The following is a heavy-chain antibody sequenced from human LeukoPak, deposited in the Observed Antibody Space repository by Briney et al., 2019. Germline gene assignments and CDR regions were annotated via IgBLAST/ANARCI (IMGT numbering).Heavy chain of an antibody. Sequence: GGSLRLSCTASGFNIEKYAMHWVRHRPGKGLEWVGVISAEGRTDHADSVRGRFTISRDNSKQSLLLQMTSLRDEDTALYYCATWAFYRDLDVWGQGTTVTVSS. V-gene: IGHV3-43*02. D-gene: IGHD2/OR15-2a*01. CDR2: ISAEGRT. J-gene: IGHJ6*02. CDR1: GFNIEKYA. CDR3: ATWAFYRDLDV.